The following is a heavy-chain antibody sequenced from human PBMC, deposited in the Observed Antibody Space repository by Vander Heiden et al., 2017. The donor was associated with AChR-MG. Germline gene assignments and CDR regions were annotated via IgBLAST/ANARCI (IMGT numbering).Heavy chain of an antibody. CDR2: ISGSGGST. CDR1: GFTFSSYA. V-gene: IGHV3-23*01. Sequence: EVQLLESGGGLVQPGGSLRLSCAASGFTFSSYAMSWVRQAPGKGLEWVSAISGSGGSTYYADSVKGRFTISRDNSKNTLYLQMNSLRAEDTAVYYCAKAVLGDYVSYYYYYYMDVWGKGTTVTVSS. J-gene: IGHJ6*03. CDR3: AKAVLGDYVSYYYYYYMDV. D-gene: IGHD4-17*01.